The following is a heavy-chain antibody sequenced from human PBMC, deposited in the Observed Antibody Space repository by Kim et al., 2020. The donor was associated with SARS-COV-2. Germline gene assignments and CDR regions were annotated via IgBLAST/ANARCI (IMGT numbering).Heavy chain of an antibody. V-gene: IGHV3-49*04. CDR3: TRVILEWLLNYYYMDV. CDR2: IRSKAYGGST. Sequence: GGSLRLSCTASGFTFGDYAMSWVRQAPGKGLEWVGFIRSKAYGGSTEYAASVKGRFTISRDDSKSIAYLQMNSLKTEDTAVYYCTRVILEWLLNYYYMDVWGKGTTVTVSS. CDR1: GFTFGDYA. D-gene: IGHD3-3*01. J-gene: IGHJ6*03.